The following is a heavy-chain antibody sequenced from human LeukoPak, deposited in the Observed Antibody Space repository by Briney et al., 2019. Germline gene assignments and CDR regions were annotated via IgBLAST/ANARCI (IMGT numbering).Heavy chain of an antibody. CDR1: GFTFSSYS. Sequence: GGSLRLSCAASGFTFSSYSMNWVRQAPGKGLEWVSSISSSGSTIYYADSVKGRFTISRDNAKNSLYLQMNSLRAEDTAVYYCARVGCSSTSCYEFDYWGQGTLVTVSS. J-gene: IGHJ4*02. CDR3: ARVGCSSTSCYEFDY. D-gene: IGHD2-2*01. CDR2: ISSSGSTI. V-gene: IGHV3-48*04.